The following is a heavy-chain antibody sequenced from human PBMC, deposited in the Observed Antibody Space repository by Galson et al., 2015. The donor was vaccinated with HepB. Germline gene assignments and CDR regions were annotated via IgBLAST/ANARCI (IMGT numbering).Heavy chain of an antibody. D-gene: IGHD2-15*01. Sequence: SVKVSCKASGYTFSTYSIAWVRQAPGQRLEWLGRINPYSPNTRYSQKVQGRITMTTDTSTNTAYMELRSLRSDNTAVYYCARGALVVVVGANENNWLDPWGQGTLVTVSS. CDR1: GYTFSTYS. V-gene: IGHV1-18*01. CDR3: ARGALVVVVGANENNWLDP. J-gene: IGHJ5*02. CDR2: INPYSPNT.